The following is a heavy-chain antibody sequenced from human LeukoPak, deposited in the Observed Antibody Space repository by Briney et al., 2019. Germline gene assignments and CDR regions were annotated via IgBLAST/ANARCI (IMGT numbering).Heavy chain of an antibody. D-gene: IGHD6-6*01. CDR3: AREEYPRTFDY. Sequence: PSQTLSLTCTVSGGSISSGSYYWSWIRQPAGKGLEWIGRIYTSGSTNYNPSLKSRVTISVDTSQNQFSLKLSSVTAADTAVYYCAREEYPRTFDYWGQGTLVTVSS. CDR1: GGSISSGSYY. J-gene: IGHJ4*02. V-gene: IGHV4-61*02. CDR2: IYTSGST.